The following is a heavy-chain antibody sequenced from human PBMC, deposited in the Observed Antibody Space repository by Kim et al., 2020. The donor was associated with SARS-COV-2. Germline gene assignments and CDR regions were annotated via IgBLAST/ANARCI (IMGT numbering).Heavy chain of an antibody. Sequence: SETLSLTCTVSGGSISSYYWSWIRQPPGKGLEWIGDIYYSGSTNYNPSLKSRVTISVDTSKNQFSLKLSSVTAADTAVYYCALWFGESTAFDYWGQGTLVTVSS. J-gene: IGHJ4*02. D-gene: IGHD3-10*01. CDR3: ALWFGESTAFDY. V-gene: IGHV4-59*01. CDR2: IYYSGST. CDR1: GGSISSYY.